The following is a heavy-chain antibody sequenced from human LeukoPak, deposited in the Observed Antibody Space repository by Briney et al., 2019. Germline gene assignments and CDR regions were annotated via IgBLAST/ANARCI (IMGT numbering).Heavy chain of an antibody. CDR3: ARGLAYNYDSSAYFLDY. CDR1: GFTFSSYA. J-gene: IGHJ4*02. CDR2: ISYDGSNK. D-gene: IGHD3-22*01. Sequence: GGSLRLSCAASGFTFSSYAMHWVRQAPGKGLEWVAVISYDGSNKYYADSVKGRFTISRDNSKNTLYLQMNSLTAEDTAVYYCARGLAYNYDSSAYFLDYWGQGTLVTVSS. V-gene: IGHV3-30*04.